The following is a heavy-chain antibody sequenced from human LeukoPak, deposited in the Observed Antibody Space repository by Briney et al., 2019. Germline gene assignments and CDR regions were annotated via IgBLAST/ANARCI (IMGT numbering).Heavy chain of an antibody. Sequence: GGSLILSCEASGFSFSNYAMSWVRQAPGKGLEWVSTISGIGDIIHYADSVKGRFTVSRDNAKNTLYVQMNSLRAEATAVYYCAKNGAISSYHYMDVWGKGTTVTVSS. D-gene: IGHD2-8*01. V-gene: IGHV3-23*01. CDR2: ISGIGDII. J-gene: IGHJ6*03. CDR1: GFSFSNYA. CDR3: AKNGAISSYHYMDV.